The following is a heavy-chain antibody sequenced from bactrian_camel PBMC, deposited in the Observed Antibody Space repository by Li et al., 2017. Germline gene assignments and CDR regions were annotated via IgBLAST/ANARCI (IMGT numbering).Heavy chain of an antibody. CDR1: GYMYATYC. Sequence: VQLVESGGGSVTKGESLRLSCIAHGYMYATYCMGWFRQAPGKEREGVATINTAGGSTYYADFAKGRFTISLDNTKSTLYLQMNNLEPDDTAMYYCAVDLRISGGCSAHTPPFLVTGARGPRSPSP. J-gene: IGHJ4*01. CDR2: INTAGGST. D-gene: IGHD7*01. V-gene: IGHV3S54*01. CDR3: AVDLRISGGCSAHTPPFLVT.